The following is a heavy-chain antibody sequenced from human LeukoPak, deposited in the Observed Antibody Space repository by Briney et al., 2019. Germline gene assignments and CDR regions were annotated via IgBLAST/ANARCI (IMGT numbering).Heavy chain of an antibody. Sequence: GRSLRLSCAASGFTFSSYGVHWVRQAPGKGLEWVAVIWYDGSNKYYADSVKGRFTISRDNSKNTLYLQMNSLRAEDTAVYYCAKDLHFLSSGWYAFDYWGQGTLVTVSS. CDR1: GFTFSSYG. J-gene: IGHJ4*02. CDR2: IWYDGSNK. CDR3: AKDLHFLSSGWYAFDY. D-gene: IGHD6-19*01. V-gene: IGHV3-33*06.